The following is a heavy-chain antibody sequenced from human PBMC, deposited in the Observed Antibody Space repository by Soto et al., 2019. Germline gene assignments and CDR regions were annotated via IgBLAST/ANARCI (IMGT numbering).Heavy chain of an antibody. CDR2: IYYSGST. J-gene: IGHJ5*02. CDR3: GRAGYLTGVFNWFDP. CDR1: GGSISSSSYY. Sequence: SETLSLTCTVSGGSISSSSYYWGWIRQPPGKGLEWIGSIYYSGSTYYNPSLKSRVTISEDTSKNLFSLKLSSVTAADTAVYYCGRAGYLTGVFNWFDPWGQGTLVTVSS. V-gene: IGHV4-39*01. D-gene: IGHD7-27*01.